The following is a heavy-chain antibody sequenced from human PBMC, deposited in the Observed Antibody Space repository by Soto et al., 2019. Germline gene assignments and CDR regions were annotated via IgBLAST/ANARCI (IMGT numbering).Heavy chain of an antibody. V-gene: IGHV1-18*01. CDR3: ARVGTMVRGGGSIDY. Sequence: QVQLVQSGAEVKKPGASVKVSCKASGYTCTSYGICRVRQAPGQGLEWMGWISAYNGNTNYAQKLQGRVTMTTDTSTSTAYMELRSLRSDDTAVYYCARVGTMVRGGGSIDYWGQGTLVTVSS. CDR2: ISAYNGNT. D-gene: IGHD3-10*01. J-gene: IGHJ4*02. CDR1: GYTCTSYG.